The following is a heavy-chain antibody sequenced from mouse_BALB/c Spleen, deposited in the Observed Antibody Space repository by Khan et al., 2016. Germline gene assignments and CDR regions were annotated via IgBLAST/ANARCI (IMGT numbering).Heavy chain of an antibody. J-gene: IGHJ1*01. CDR1: GYTFTNYG. CDR3: ARYRYYYGSSRYFDV. CDR2: INTYSGES. D-gene: IGHD1-1*01. V-gene: IGHV9-3-1*01. Sequence: QIQLVQSGPELKKPGKTVKISCKASGYTFTNYGMNWVKQAPGKGLKWMGWINTYSGESTYADDFKGRFAFSLATSANTAYLQINNLKKEDTATYFCARYRYYYGSSRYFDVWGAGTTVTVSS.